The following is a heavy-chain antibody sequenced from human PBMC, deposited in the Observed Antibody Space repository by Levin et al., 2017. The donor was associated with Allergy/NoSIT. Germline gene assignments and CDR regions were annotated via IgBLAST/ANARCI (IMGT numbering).Heavy chain of an antibody. J-gene: IGHJ3*02. V-gene: IGHV3-21*01. CDR3: ARDSPSPGIAAAGKGSDAFDI. D-gene: IGHD6-13*01. Sequence: LSLTCAASGFTFSSYSMNWVRQAPGKGLEWVSSISSSSSYIYYADSVKGRFTISRDNAKNSLYLQMNSLRAEDTAVYYCARDSPSPGIAAAGKGSDAFDIWGQGTMVTVSS. CDR1: GFTFSSYS. CDR2: ISSSSSYI.